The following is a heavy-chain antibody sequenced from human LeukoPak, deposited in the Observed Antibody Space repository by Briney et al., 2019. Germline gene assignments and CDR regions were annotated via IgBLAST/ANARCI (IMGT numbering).Heavy chain of an antibody. CDR1: GGSIRSYY. CDR2: IYYSGST. Sequence: PSETLSLTCTVSGGSIRSYYWSWIRQPPGKGLEWIGYIYYSGSTSYNPSLKSRVTMSLDTSKNQFPLQLSSVTAADTAFYFCARSRGGFGDYGSWFDPWGQGTLVTVSS. V-gene: IGHV4-59*01. D-gene: IGHD4-17*01. J-gene: IGHJ5*02. CDR3: ARSRGGFGDYGSWFDP.